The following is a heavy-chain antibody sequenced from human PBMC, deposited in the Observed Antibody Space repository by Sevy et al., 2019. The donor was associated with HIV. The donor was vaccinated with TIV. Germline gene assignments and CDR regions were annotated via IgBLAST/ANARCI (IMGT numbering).Heavy chain of an antibody. CDR1: GFTFRTYA. Sequence: GGSLRLSCAASGFTFRTYAFHWVRQAPGRGLEWIGLISSNGDNAFYANSVRGRFTISRDNSMNTLYLQMSSLTPEDTAVYYCARGPEWELTGFLSHWGQGALVTVSS. V-gene: IGHV3-30-3*01. CDR3: ARGPEWELTGFLSH. D-gene: IGHD3-9*01. CDR2: ISSNGDNA. J-gene: IGHJ4*02.